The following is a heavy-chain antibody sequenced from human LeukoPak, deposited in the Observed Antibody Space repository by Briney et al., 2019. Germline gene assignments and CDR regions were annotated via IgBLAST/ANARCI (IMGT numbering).Heavy chain of an antibody. D-gene: IGHD4-17*01. CDR3: ARDSGDYVGTGGD. V-gene: IGHV3-30*03. CDR2: ISYDGSNK. CDR1: RFTFSDYG. Sequence: GGSLRLSCAASRFTFSDYGMHWVRQAPGKGLEWVAFISYDGSNKYYADSVKGRFTISRDNSKDTLYLQMNSLRAEDTAVYYCARDSGDYVGTGGDWGQGTLVMVSS. J-gene: IGHJ4*02.